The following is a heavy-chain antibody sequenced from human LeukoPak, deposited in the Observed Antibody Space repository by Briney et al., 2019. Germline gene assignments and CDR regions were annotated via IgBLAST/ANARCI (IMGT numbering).Heavy chain of an antibody. J-gene: IGHJ4*02. Sequence: SETLSLTCAVYGGPFSGYYWNWIRQPPGKGLEWIGEINHNGYTNYNPFLESRVTISVDTSKNPFSLKVYSLTAADTAVYFCARGGTGDRSAVFDYWGQEILVTVSS. CDR3: ARGGTGDRSAVFDY. CDR1: GGPFSGYY. D-gene: IGHD7-27*01. CDR2: INHNGYT. V-gene: IGHV4-34*01.